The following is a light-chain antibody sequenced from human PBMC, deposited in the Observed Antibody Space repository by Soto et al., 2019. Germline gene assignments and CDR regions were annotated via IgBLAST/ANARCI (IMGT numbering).Light chain of an antibody. CDR1: QSVSSSY. V-gene: IGKV3-20*01. CDR2: GAS. J-gene: IGKJ3*01. CDR3: QQFGYSTTFT. Sequence: EIVLTQSPGTLSLSPGERATLSCRASQSVSSSYLAWYQQKPGQAPRLLIYGASSRASVIPDRFSGSGSGTDFTLTINRLEPEDFAVYYCQQFGYSTTFTFGPGTKVDIK.